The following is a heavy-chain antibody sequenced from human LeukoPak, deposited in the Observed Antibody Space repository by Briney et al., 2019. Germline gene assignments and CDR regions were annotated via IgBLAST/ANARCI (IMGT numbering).Heavy chain of an antibody. CDR3: ARVIYDSSGYHPTIDY. CDR2: IYYSGST. V-gene: IGHV4-39*07. J-gene: IGHJ4*02. CDR1: GGSISSSSYY. Sequence: PSETLSLTCTVSGGSISSSSYYWGWIRQPPGKGLEWIGSIYYSGSTDYNPSLKSRVTISLDTSKKQFSLKLTSVTAADTAVYYCARVIYDSSGYHPTIDYWGQGTLVTVSS. D-gene: IGHD3-22*01.